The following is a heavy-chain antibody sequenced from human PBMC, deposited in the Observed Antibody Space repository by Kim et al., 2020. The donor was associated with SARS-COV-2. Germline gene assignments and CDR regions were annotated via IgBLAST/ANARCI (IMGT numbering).Heavy chain of an antibody. J-gene: IGHJ5*02. CDR1: GFTFSTFW. V-gene: IGHV3-7*03. CDR2: TNPDGIDK. D-gene: IGHD1-26*01. Sequence: GGSLRLSCAASGFTFSTFWMSWVRQAPGKGLEWVANTNPDGIDKYYVASVRGRFVISRDNAKNSLYLQMNSLRAEDTAVYYCARDGLGARDAWGQGTLVTVSS. CDR3: ARDGLGARDA.